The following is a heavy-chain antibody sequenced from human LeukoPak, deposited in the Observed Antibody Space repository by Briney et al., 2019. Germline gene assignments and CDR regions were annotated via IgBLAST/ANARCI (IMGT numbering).Heavy chain of an antibody. CDR1: GFTFSSYG. CDR3: AKAGSRVVPADFFDY. Sequence: GGSLRLSCAASGFTFSSYGMHWVRQAPGKGLEWVAVISHDGSNKYYADSVKGRFTISRDNSKNTLYLQMNSLRAEDTAVYYCAKAGSRVVPADFFDYWGQGTLVTVSS. V-gene: IGHV3-30*18. CDR2: ISHDGSNK. D-gene: IGHD2-2*01. J-gene: IGHJ4*02.